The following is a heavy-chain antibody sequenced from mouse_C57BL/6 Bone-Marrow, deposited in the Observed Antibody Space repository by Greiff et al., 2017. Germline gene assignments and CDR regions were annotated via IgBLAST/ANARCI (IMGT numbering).Heavy chain of an antibody. CDR2: ISSGSSTI. V-gene: IGHV5-17*01. CDR1: GFTFSAYG. Sequence: EVKLVESGGGLVKPGGSLKLSCAASGFTFSAYGMHWVRQAPEKGLEWVAYISSGSSTIYYADTVKGRFTISRDNAKNTLFLQMTSLRSEDTAMYYCARTFYDDYDAIFAYWGQETLVTVSA. D-gene: IGHD2-4*01. J-gene: IGHJ3*01. CDR3: ARTFYDDYDAIFAY.